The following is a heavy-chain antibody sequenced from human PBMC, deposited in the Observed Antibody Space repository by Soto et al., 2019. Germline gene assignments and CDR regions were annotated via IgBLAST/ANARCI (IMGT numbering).Heavy chain of an antibody. CDR2: IYSGGAT. V-gene: IGHV3-53*05. CDR1: GFSVSTSH. J-gene: IGHJ5*02. CDR3: ARVSALRAFDP. D-gene: IGHD2-15*01. Sequence: GGSLRLSCAAAGFSVSTSHMNWVRQTPGKGLEWVSVIYSGGATYYAASVKGRFTISRDKSKNTLYLQMNSLRAEDTAVYYCARVSALRAFDPWGQGTLVTVSS.